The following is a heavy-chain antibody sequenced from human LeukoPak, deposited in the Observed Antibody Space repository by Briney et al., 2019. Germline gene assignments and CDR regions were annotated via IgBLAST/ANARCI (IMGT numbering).Heavy chain of an antibody. D-gene: IGHD5/OR15-5a*01. Sequence: PGGSLRLSCAASGFTFHNYAIHWVRQGPGKGLEWVSLTSGDGITTYFADSVKGRFTISRDNSKSSLFLQMNSLRTEDTALYYCARDHVYGGADYWGQGTLVTVSS. J-gene: IGHJ4*02. CDR1: GFTFHNYA. V-gene: IGHV3-43*02. CDR3: ARDHVYGGADY. CDR2: TSGDGITT.